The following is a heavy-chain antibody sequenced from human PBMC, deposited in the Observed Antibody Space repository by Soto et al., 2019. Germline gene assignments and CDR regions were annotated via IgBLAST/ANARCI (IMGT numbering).Heavy chain of an antibody. J-gene: IGHJ4*02. CDR3: TVWGSGNDFGAA. Sequence: EVQLVESGGGLVQPGGSLRLSWAASGFTFSDHYMDWVRRAPGKGLVWVGRSKNKADSYTTEYAASVKGRFTISRDGSKNSLFLQMNSLKTEDTAVHYCTVWGSGNDFGAAWGQGILVNVSS. V-gene: IGHV3-72*01. CDR2: SKNKADSYTT. D-gene: IGHD3-10*01. CDR1: GFTFSDHY.